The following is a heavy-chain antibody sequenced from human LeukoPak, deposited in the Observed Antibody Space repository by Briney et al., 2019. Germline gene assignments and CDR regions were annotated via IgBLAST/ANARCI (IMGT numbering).Heavy chain of an antibody. V-gene: IGHV1-3*01. CDR1: GYTFTSYY. CDR2: INAGNGNT. Sequence: ASVKVSCKASGYTFTSYYMHWVRQAPGQRLEWMGWINAGNGNTKYSQKFQGRVTITRDTSASTAYMELSSLRSEDTAVYYCARGGYSYGHGNFDYWGQGTLVTVSS. D-gene: IGHD5-18*01. J-gene: IGHJ4*02. CDR3: ARGGYSYGHGNFDY.